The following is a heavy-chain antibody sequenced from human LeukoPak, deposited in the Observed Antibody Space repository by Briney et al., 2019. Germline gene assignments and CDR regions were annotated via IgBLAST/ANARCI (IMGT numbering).Heavy chain of an antibody. Sequence: GGSLRLSCAASGFTFSSYAMSWVRQAPGKGLERVSAISGSGGSAYYADSVKGRFTISRDNSKNTLYLQMNSLRAEDTAVYYCAKVGHIWFGELVDDYWGQGTLVTVSS. CDR1: GFTFSSYA. V-gene: IGHV3-23*01. D-gene: IGHD3-10*01. CDR3: AKVGHIWFGELVDDY. J-gene: IGHJ4*02. CDR2: ISGSGGSA.